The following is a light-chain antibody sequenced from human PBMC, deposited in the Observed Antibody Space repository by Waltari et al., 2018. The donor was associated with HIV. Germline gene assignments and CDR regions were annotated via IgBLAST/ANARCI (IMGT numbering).Light chain of an antibody. Sequence: AIQLTQSPSSLSASVGDRVTITCGSSQGISSALAWYQQKPGKAPKLLIYDASSLESGVPSRFSGSGSGTDFTLTISSLQPEDFATYYCQQFNSYPIFTFGPGTKVDIK. J-gene: IGKJ3*01. CDR2: DAS. V-gene: IGKV1-13*02. CDR1: QGISSA. CDR3: QQFNSYPIFT.